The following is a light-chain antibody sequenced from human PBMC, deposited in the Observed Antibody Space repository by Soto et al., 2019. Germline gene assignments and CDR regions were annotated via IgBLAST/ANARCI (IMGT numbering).Light chain of an antibody. J-gene: IGKJ1*01. Sequence: DIQMTQSPSTLSASVGDRVTITCRASESISGWLAWYQQKPGKAPKLMIFKASTLESGVPSRFSGSGSGTEFTLSISSLQPDDFAIYYCQQYNSYPRTFGQGTKVEIK. CDR3: QQYNSYPRT. CDR1: ESISGW. CDR2: KAS. V-gene: IGKV1-5*03.